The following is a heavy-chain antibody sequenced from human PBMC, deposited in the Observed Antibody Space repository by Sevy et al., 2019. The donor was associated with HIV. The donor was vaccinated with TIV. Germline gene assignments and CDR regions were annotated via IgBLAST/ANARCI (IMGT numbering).Heavy chain of an antibody. CDR3: ARTDCTSGLCYKAFDY. CDR1: GFTFSTYS. V-gene: IGHV3-48*02. D-gene: IGHD2-8*01. J-gene: IGHJ4*02. Sequence: GGSLRLSCAASGFTFSTYSMNWVRQAPGKGLEWVSYITTSSGTIYYADSVKGRFTIPRDNAKNSLYLQMNSLRDEDTAVYYCARTDCTSGLCYKAFDYWGQGILVTVSS. CDR2: ITTSSGTI.